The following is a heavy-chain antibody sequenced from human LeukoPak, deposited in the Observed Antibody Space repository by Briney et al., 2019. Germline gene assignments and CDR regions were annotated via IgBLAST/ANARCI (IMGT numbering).Heavy chain of an antibody. D-gene: IGHD5-18*01. CDR3: ARGGVYSYDPADY. J-gene: IGHJ4*02. CDR1: GFTFSYYW. Sequence: GGSLRLSCAASGFTFSYYWMHGVRQAPGKGLVWVSRINSDGSSTNHADSVKGRFTISRDNAKNTLYLQMNSLRAEDTAVCYCARGGVYSYDPADYWGQGTLVTVSS. CDR2: INSDGSST. V-gene: IGHV3-74*01.